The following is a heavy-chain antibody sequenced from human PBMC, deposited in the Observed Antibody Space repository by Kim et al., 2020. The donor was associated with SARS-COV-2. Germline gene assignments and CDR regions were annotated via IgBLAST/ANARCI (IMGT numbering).Heavy chain of an antibody. CDR3: TKGCRGGGYCFYIES. Sequence: GGSLRLSCAASGFTFSNYAMHWVRQAPGKGLEWVAIISHDESNKDYADSVKGRFTISRDNSKNTLYLQMNSLRVEDTALYYCTKGCRGGGYCFYIESWG. CDR1: GFTFSNYA. V-gene: IGHV3-30*18. D-gene: IGHD2-21*02. J-gene: IGHJ4*01. CDR2: ISHDESNK.